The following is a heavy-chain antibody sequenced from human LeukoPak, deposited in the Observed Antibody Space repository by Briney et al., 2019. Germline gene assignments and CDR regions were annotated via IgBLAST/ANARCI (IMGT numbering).Heavy chain of an antibody. CDR3: AKSDY. CDR1: GFTFSNYA. J-gene: IGHJ4*02. Sequence: GSLRFSCAASGFTFSNYAMSWVRQAPGKGLDWVSTIFTTGGTNYADSVKGRFTISRDNSNNTLYLQMNSLTAEDTALYYCAKSDYWGQGTLVTVSS. V-gene: IGHV3-23*01. CDR2: IFTTGGT.